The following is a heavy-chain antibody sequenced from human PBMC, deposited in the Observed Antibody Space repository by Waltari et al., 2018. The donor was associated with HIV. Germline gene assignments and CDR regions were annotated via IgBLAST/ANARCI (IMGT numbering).Heavy chain of an antibody. CDR1: TFSTYW. J-gene: IGHJ4*02. D-gene: IGHD6-19*01. CDR2: IKQDGSEK. CDR3: TRDGSGWSNY. V-gene: IGHV3-7*01. Sequence: TFSTYWMGWVRQAPGKGLEWVANIKQDGSEKFYLDSVKGRFTISRDNAKNSIYLQMNSLTAEDTAIYYCTRDGSGWSNYWGQGTLVTVSS.